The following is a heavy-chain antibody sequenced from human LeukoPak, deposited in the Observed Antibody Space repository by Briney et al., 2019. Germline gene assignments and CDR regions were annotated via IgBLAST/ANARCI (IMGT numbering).Heavy chain of an antibody. V-gene: IGHV3-23*01. Sequence: GGSLRLSCAASGFTFSSYAMSWVRQAPGKGLEWVSGIRGSVGTTYYADSVKGRFTSSRDNSKNPRYLQMNSLRAEDAAVYYCARDGIYCSSTSWCGNFDYWGQGTLPTVS. D-gene: IGHD2-2*01. CDR1: GFTFSSYA. CDR2: IRGSVGTT. J-gene: IGHJ4*02. CDR3: ARDGIYCSSTSWCGNFDY.